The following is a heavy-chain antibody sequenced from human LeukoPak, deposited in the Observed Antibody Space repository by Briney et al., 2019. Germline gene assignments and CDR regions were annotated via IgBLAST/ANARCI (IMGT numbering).Heavy chain of an antibody. J-gene: IGHJ5*02. CDR2: IYTSGST. CDR3: ARYRSVSSGWYEGTNWFDP. Sequence: SETLSLTCTVSGGSISSGSYYWSWIRQPAGKGLEWIGRIYTSGSTNYNPSLKSRVTISVDTSKNQFSLKLSSVTAADTAVYYCARYRSVSSGWYEGTNWFDPWGQGTLVTVSS. CDR1: GGSISSGSYY. V-gene: IGHV4-61*02. D-gene: IGHD6-13*01.